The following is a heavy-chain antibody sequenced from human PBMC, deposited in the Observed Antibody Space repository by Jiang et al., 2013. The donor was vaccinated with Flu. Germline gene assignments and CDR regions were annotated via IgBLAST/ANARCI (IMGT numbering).Heavy chain of an antibody. CDR3: AREALDIVVVVAATRGEFDY. J-gene: IGHJ4*02. CDR2: IYYSGST. V-gene: IGHV4-39*07. CDR1: GGSISSSSYY. Sequence: TLSLTCTVSGGSISSSSYYWGWIRQPPGKGLEWIGSIYYSGSTYYNPSLKSRVTISVDTSKNQFSLKLSSVTAADTAVYYCAREALDIVVVVAATRGEFDYWGQGTLVTVSS. D-gene: IGHD2-15*01.